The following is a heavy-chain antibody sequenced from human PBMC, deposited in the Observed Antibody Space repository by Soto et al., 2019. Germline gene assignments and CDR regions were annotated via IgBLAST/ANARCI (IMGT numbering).Heavy chain of an antibody. V-gene: IGHV3-30*18. D-gene: IGHD1-26*01. Sequence: QVQLVESGGGVIQPGRSLRLSCAASGFTFNTYGMHWVRQAPGKGLEWVAVISYDGSNKHYADSVKGRFTISRDNSKNTLYLQMNSLRAEATAVYYCAKDRVEASFFDYWGQGTLVTVSS. CDR2: ISYDGSNK. CDR1: GFTFNTYG. CDR3: AKDRVEASFFDY. J-gene: IGHJ4*02.